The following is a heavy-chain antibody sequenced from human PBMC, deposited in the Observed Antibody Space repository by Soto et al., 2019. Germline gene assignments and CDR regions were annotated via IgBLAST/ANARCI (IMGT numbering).Heavy chain of an antibody. Sequence: LRLSCAASGFTFSSYWMHWVRQAPGKGLVWVSRINSDGSSTSYADSVKGRFTISRDNAKNTLYLQMNSLRAEDTAVYYCARSYSSGWYYYYGMDVWGQGTTVTVSS. CDR3: ARSYSSGWYYYYGMDV. CDR2: INSDGSST. V-gene: IGHV3-74*01. CDR1: GFTFSSYW. J-gene: IGHJ6*02. D-gene: IGHD6-19*01.